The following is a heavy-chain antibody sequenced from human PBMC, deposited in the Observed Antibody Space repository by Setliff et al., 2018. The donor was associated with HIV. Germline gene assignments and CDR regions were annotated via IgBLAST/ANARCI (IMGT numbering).Heavy chain of an antibody. J-gene: IGHJ6*03. CDR2: INPNSGDT. CDR1: GYTFVSSH. D-gene: IGHD6-13*01. CDR3: ARATPSIVAAGDYYHFYMDV. V-gene: IGHV1-8*02. Sequence: VASVKVSCKTSGYTFVSSHINWARQATGQGLEWMGWINPNSGDTGLAPKFQGRVTLTSNTSISTAYMQLSSLTSEDTAVYYCARATPSIVAAGDYYHFYMDVWGKGSTVTVSS.